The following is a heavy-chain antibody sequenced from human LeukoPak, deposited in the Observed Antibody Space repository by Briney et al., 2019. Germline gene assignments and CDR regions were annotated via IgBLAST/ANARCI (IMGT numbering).Heavy chain of an antibody. Sequence: SETLSLTCAVYGGSFSGYYWSWIRQPPGKGLEWIGEINHSGSTNYNPSLKSRVTISVDTSKNQFSLKLSSVTAADTAVYYCARGRRDYGSGSPYYFDYWGQGTLVTVSS. V-gene: IGHV4-34*01. D-gene: IGHD3-10*01. CDR1: GGSFSGYY. J-gene: IGHJ4*02. CDR3: ARGRRDYGSGSPYYFDY. CDR2: INHSGST.